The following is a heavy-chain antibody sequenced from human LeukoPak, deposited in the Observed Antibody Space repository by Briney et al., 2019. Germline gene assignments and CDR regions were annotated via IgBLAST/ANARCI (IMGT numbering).Heavy chain of an antibody. CDR3: ARANYDILTGWGSTYGAFDI. CDR2: INPNSGGT. D-gene: IGHD3-9*01. V-gene: IGHV1-2*02. J-gene: IGHJ3*02. Sequence: GASVKVSCKASGYTFTGYYMHWVRQAPGQGLEWMGWINPNSGGTNCAQKFQGRVTMTRDTSISTAYMELSSLRSEDTAVYYCARANYDILTGWGSTYGAFDIWGQGTMVTVSS. CDR1: GYTFTGYY.